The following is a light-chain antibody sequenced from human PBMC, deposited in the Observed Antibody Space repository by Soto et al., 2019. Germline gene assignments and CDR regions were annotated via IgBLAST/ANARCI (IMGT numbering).Light chain of an antibody. J-gene: IGKJ3*01. V-gene: IGKV1-39*01. CDR1: QSISSY. CDR3: QQSYSTLT. Sequence: DIQMTQSPSSLSASVGDRVTITCRASQSISSYLNWYQQKPGKAPKLLIYAASSLQSGVPSRFSGSGSGTDFTLTISSLQPADFATYYCQQSYSTLTFGPGTKVDIK. CDR2: AAS.